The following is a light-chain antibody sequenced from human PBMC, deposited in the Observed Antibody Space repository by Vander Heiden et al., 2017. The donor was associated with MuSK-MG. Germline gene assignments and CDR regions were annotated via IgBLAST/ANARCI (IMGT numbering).Light chain of an antibody. Sequence: QSALTQPASVSGLPGQSVTISCSGTNSDVGGYSFVSWFQHHPGKAHNLIIYDVGNRPSGISTHFSASTSGNTASLTIFGLQAEDEADYYCASYTTRTPYVFGTGTKVTVL. CDR3: ASYTTRTPYV. CDR2: DVG. CDR1: NSDVGGYSF. J-gene: IGLJ1*01. V-gene: IGLV2-14*03.